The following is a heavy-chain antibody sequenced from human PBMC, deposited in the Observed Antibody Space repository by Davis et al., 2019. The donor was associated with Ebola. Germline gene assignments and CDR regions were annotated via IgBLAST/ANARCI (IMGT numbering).Heavy chain of an antibody. Sequence: HSQTLSLTCAISGDSVSSGSAAWNWLRQSPSRGLEWLGRTYYNSQWYNDYAVSVKSRVTINPDTSKNQFSLQLNSVTPEDTAVYYCARGWLRGSFDIWGQGTMVTVSS. J-gene: IGHJ3*02. D-gene: IGHD5-24*01. V-gene: IGHV6-1*01. CDR2: TYYNSQWYN. CDR3: ARGWLRGSFDI. CDR1: GDSVSSGSAA.